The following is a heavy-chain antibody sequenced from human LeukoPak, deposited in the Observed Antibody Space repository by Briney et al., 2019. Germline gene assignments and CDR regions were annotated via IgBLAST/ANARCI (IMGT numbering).Heavy chain of an antibody. V-gene: IGHV5-51*01. D-gene: IGHD3-22*01. Sequence: GESLKISCKGSGYSFTSYWIGWVRQMPGKGLEWVGIIYPGDSDTRYSPSFQGQVTISADKSISTAYLQWSSLKASDTAMYYCARHADYVVVVTPPDYWGQGTLVTVSS. CDR2: IYPGDSDT. CDR3: ARHADYVVVVTPPDY. CDR1: GYSFTSYW. J-gene: IGHJ4*02.